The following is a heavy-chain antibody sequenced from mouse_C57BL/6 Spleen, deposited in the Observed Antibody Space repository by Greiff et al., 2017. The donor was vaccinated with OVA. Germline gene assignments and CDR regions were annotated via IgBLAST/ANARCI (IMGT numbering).Heavy chain of an antibody. V-gene: IGHV1-64*01. J-gene: IGHJ4*01. CDR3: ARDIYGSSYDAMDY. Sequence: VQLQQSGAELVKPGASVKLSCKASGYTFTSYWMHWVKQRPGQGLEWIGMIHPNSGSTNYNEKFKSKATLTVDKSSSTAYMQLSSLTSEDSAVYYCARDIYGSSYDAMDYWGQGTSVTVSS. D-gene: IGHD1-1*01. CDR2: IHPNSGST. CDR1: GYTFTSYW.